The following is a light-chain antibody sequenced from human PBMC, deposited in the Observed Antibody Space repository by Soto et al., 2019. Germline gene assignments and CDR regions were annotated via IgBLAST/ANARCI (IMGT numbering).Light chain of an antibody. V-gene: IGLV1-47*02. J-gene: IGLJ2*01. CDR1: SSNIGSNS. CDR2: NND. CDR3: ASWDDSLTGLV. Sequence: QSVLTQPPSASGTPGQRVTISCSGSSSNIGSNSVYWYHHLPGTAPKLLIYNNDQLPSGVPDRISGSKSGTSASLAVSGLRSGDEADYYCASWDDSLTGLVFGGGTKLTVL.